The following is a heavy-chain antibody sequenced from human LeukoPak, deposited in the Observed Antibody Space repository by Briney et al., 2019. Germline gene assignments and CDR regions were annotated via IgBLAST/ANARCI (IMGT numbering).Heavy chain of an antibody. J-gene: IGHJ4*02. V-gene: IGHV1-18*01. CDR1: GYTFTSYG. Sequence: ASVKVSCKASGYTFTSYGISWVQQAPGQGLEWMGWISAYNGNTNYAQKLQGRVTMTTDTSTSTAYMELRSLRSDDTAVYYCASISSSWNTIDYWGQGTLVTVSS. D-gene: IGHD6-13*01. CDR2: ISAYNGNT. CDR3: ASISSSWNTIDY.